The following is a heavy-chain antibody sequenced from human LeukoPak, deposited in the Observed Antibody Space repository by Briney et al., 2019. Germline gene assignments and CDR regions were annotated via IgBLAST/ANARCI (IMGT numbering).Heavy chain of an antibody. D-gene: IGHD3-22*01. V-gene: IGHV1-2*02. Sequence: ASVKVSCKASGYTFTGYYMHWVRQAPGQGLEWMGWINPNSGGTNYAQKFQGRVTMTRDTSISTAYMELSRLRSDDTAVYYCARGKTMIVVAGALNAFDIWGQGTMVTVSS. J-gene: IGHJ3*02. CDR3: ARGKTMIVVAGALNAFDI. CDR2: INPNSGGT. CDR1: GYTFTGYY.